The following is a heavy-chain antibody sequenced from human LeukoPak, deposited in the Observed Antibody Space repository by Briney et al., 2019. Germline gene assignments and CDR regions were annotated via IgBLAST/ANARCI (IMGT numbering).Heavy chain of an antibody. Sequence: ASVKVSCKASGYTFTSYGISWVRQAPGQGLEWMGWISAYNGNTNYAQKLQGRVTMTTDTSTSTAYMELRSLGSDDTAVYYCARGHPYYDFWSGSYYFDYWGQGTLVTVSS. V-gene: IGHV1-18*01. CDR3: ARGHPYYDFWSGSYYFDY. CDR1: GYTFTSYG. CDR2: ISAYNGNT. D-gene: IGHD3-3*01. J-gene: IGHJ4*02.